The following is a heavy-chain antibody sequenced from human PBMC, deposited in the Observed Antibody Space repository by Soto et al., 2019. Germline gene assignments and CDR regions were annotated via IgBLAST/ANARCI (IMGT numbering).Heavy chain of an antibody. CDR2: INQVGTEK. Sequence: GGSLRLSCAASGFSFSGYWMSWVRQAPGKGLEWVANINQVGTEKYYVDSVKGRFTISRDNAKNSVYLQMNSLRAEDTAVYYCARAGNWGQGTQVAVSS. CDR3: ARAGN. V-gene: IGHV3-7*05. CDR1: GFSFSGYW. J-gene: IGHJ4*02.